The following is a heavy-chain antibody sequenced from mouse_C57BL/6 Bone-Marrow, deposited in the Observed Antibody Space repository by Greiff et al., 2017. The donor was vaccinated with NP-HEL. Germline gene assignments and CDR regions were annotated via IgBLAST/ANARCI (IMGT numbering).Heavy chain of an antibody. Sequence: QVQLQQSGAELVKPGASVKMSCKASGYTFTTYPIEWVKQNHGKSLEWIGNFHPYNDDTEYNEKFKKKATLTVEKSSSTVYLELSRLTSDDSSVYYCAMGGNYWYYFDYWGQGTTLTVSS. J-gene: IGHJ2*01. D-gene: IGHD2-1*01. V-gene: IGHV1-47*01. CDR2: FHPYNDDT. CDR3: AMGGNYWYYFDY. CDR1: GYTFTTYP.